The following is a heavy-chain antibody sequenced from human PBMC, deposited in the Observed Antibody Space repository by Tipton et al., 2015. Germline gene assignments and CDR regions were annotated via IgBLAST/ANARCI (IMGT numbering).Heavy chain of an antibody. V-gene: IGHV4-38-2*01. J-gene: IGHJ5*02. CDR3: ARTYSYDSGTDYEGDWFDP. CDR2: LYFSGTT. D-gene: IGHD3-10*01. CDR1: AYSISSDYY. Sequence: TLSLTCAVSAYSISSDYYWGWIRQPPGKGLEWIGSLYFSGTTYYNPSLKSRLTISLDTTKNHFSLRLNSVTAADTAVYYCARTYSYDSGTDYEGDWFDPWGQGTLVTVSS.